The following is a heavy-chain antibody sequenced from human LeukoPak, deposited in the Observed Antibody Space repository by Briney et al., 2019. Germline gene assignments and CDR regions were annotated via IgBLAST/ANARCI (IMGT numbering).Heavy chain of an antibody. D-gene: IGHD2-21*02. Sequence: PSETLSLTCTVSGGSISSYYWSWIRQPPGKGLEWIGYIHYSGSTNYNPSLKSRVTISVDTSKNQFSLKVESVTAADTAACYCASSLYGDGYYYQYGMEVWGQGTTVTVSS. J-gene: IGHJ6*02. V-gene: IGHV4-59*01. CDR1: GGSISSYY. CDR2: IHYSGST. CDR3: ASSLYGDGYYYQYGMEV.